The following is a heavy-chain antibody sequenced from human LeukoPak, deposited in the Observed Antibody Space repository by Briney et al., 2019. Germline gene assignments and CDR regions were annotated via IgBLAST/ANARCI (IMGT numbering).Heavy chain of an antibody. V-gene: IGHV3-73*01. CDR1: GFTFSGSA. D-gene: IGHD3-3*01. J-gene: IGHJ4*02. CDR2: IRSKANSYAT. Sequence: GGSLRLSCAASGFTFSGSAMHWVRQASGKGLEWVGRIRSKANSYATAYAASVKGRFTISRDDSKNTAYLQMNSLKTEDTAVYYCVGRITYYDFWSGYYTDYWGQGTLVTVSS. CDR3: VGRITYYDFWSGYYTDY.